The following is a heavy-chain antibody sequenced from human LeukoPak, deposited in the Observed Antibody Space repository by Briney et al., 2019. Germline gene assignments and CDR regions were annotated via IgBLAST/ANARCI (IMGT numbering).Heavy chain of an antibody. D-gene: IGHD4-17*01. V-gene: IGHV4-31*03. J-gene: IGHJ6*02. CDR1: GGSISSGGYY. CDR3: ARDHRVTTYYYGMDV. Sequence: PSQTLSLTCTVSGGSISSGGYYWSWIRQHPGKGLEWIGYIYYSGSTYYNPSLKSRVTISVDTSKNQFSLKLSSVTAADTAVYYCARDHRVTTYYYGMDVWGQGTTVTVSS. CDR2: IYYSGST.